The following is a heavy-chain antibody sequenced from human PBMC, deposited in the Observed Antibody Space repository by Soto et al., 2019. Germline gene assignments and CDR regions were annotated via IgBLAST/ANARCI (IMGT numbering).Heavy chain of an antibody. D-gene: IGHD2-15*01. Sequence: SQTLTLTCAISGDSVSSNSAAWNWIRQSPSRGLEWLGRTYYRSKWYNDYAVSVKSRITINPDTSKNQFSLLLNSVTPEDTAVYYCARDRYCSGGSCFSCWYFDLWGRGTLVTVSS. CDR2: TYYRSKWYN. J-gene: IGHJ2*01. CDR1: GDSVSSNSAA. CDR3: ARDRYCSGGSCFSCWYFDL. V-gene: IGHV6-1*01.